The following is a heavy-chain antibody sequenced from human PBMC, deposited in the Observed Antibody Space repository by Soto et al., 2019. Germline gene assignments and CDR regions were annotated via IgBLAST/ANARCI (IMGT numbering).Heavy chain of an antibody. D-gene: IGHD3-22*01. CDR2: IGTAGDP. Sequence: GGSLRLSCVASGFTLSGYDMHWFRQATGEGLEWVSAIGTAGDPYYSGSVKGRFTISRGNAENSVYLQMNSLRAGDTAVYYCARAGYDSSGYYFYAMDVWGPGTTVTVSS. CDR3: ARAGYDSSGYYFYAMDV. J-gene: IGHJ6*02. V-gene: IGHV3-13*05. CDR1: GFTLSGYD.